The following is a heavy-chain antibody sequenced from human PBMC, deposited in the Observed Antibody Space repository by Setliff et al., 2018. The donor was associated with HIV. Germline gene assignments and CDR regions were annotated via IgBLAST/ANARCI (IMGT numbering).Heavy chain of an antibody. J-gene: IGHJ6*04. CDR1: GFTFSSYG. V-gene: IGHV3-30*02. D-gene: IGHD5-12*01. CDR2: IRLDGSNK. Sequence: PGGSLRLSCAASGFTFSSYGMHWVRQAPGKGLEWVAFIRLDGSNKYYADSVKGRFTISRDNAKNSLYLQMNSLRAEDTAVYYCLVAVEEDVWGKGTTVTAPQ. CDR3: LVAVEEDV.